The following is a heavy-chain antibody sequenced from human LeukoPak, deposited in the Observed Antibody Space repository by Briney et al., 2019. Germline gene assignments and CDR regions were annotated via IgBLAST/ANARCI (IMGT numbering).Heavy chain of an antibody. CDR2: IYPSGST. D-gene: IGHD5-12*01. Sequence: SETLSLTCTVSGGSISSYYWTWIRQPAGKGLEGIGRIYPSGSTNHNPSLKSRVTMSVDTSKNQFSLKLSFVTAADTAVYFCARDGYSGYDHAFDYWGQGTLVSVSS. V-gene: IGHV4-4*07. J-gene: IGHJ4*02. CDR1: GGSISSYY. CDR3: ARDGYSGYDHAFDY.